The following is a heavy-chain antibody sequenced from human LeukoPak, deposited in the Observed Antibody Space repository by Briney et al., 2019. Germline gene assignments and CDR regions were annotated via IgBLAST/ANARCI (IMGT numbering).Heavy chain of an antibody. CDR1: GFTFSSYG. CDR2: IRYDGSNK. CDR3: AKIRTPPTVTAFGIDY. V-gene: IGHV3-30*02. Sequence: GGSLRLSCAASGFTFSSYGMHWVRQAPGKGLEWVAFIRYDGSNKYYADSVKGRFIISRDNSKNTLYLQMNSLRAEDTALYYCAKIRTPPTVTAFGIDYWGQGTLVTVSS. D-gene: IGHD4-17*01. J-gene: IGHJ4*02.